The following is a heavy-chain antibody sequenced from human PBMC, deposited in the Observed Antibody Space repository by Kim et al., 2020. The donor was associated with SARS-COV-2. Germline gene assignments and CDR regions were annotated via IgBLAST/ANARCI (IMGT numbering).Heavy chain of an antibody. CDR2: IHPGDSAT. V-gene: IGHV5-51*01. J-gene: IGHJ6*02. D-gene: IGHD1-1*01. CDR3: AKLDRGNVDYYAMDV. CDR1: EDIFTTYW. Sequence: GESLKISCKGSEDIFTTYWIGWVRQMPGKGLEWMGIIHPGDSATKYSPSFQRQVTITDDKSINTAYLQWSCLKASDTAMYYCAKLDRGNVDYYAMDVWVQGTTDTVSS.